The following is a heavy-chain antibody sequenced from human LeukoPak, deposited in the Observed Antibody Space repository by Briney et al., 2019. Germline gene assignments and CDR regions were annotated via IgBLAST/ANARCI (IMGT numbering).Heavy chain of an antibody. CDR1: GFTFGNFV. J-gene: IGHJ6*03. CDR2: ITGGGSTT. V-gene: IGHV3-23*01. D-gene: IGHD5-18*01. CDR3: ARAQLSGYNYGYRGYYYYMDV. Sequence: GGSLRLSCAASGFTFGNFVMSWVRQAPGKGLEWVSAITGGGSTTFYSDSVEGRLTISRDNSKNTLYLQMSSLRAEDTAIYYCARAQLSGYNYGYRGYYYYMDVWGKGTTVTVSS.